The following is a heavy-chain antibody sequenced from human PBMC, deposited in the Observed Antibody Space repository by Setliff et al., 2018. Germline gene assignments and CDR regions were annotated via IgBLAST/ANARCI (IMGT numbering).Heavy chain of an antibody. CDR1: RYTFSSYG. CDR2: ISAYNGDT. J-gene: IGHJ3*02. CDR3: ARDRRNIVVAVVNAAFDI. Sequence: GASVKVSCKASRYTFSSYGISWVRQAPGQGLEWMGWISAYNGDTNYAQNLQGRVTMTTDTSTSTAYMELRSLRSDDTAVYYCARDRRNIVVAVVNAAFDIWGQGTMVTV. V-gene: IGHV1-18*01. D-gene: IGHD2-15*01.